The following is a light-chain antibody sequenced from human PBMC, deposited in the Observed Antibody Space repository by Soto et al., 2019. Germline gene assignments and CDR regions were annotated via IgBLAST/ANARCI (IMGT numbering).Light chain of an antibody. CDR2: SNN. CDR1: SSNIGGNT. V-gene: IGLV1-44*01. J-gene: IGLJ1*01. CDR3: AAWDDSLNGSYV. Sequence: VLTQPPSASGTPGQRVTIACSGSSSNIGGNTVTWYQQLPGAAPKLLIYSNNQRPSGVPDRFSGSKSGTSASLAISGLQSEDEADYYCAAWDDSLNGSYVFGTGTKDTVL.